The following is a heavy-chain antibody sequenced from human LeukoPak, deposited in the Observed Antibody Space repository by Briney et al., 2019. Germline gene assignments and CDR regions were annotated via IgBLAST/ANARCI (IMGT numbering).Heavy chain of an antibody. V-gene: IGHV4-31*03. Sequence: SQTLSLACTVSGGSISSGGYYWSWIRQHPGKGLEWIGYIYYSGSTYYNPSLKRRVTISVDTSKNQFSLKLSSVTAADTAVYYCARGAYCSGGSCYEPYNWFDPWGQGTLVTVSS. J-gene: IGHJ5*02. CDR3: ARGAYCSGGSCYEPYNWFDP. CDR2: IYYSGST. D-gene: IGHD2-15*01. CDR1: GGSISSGGYY.